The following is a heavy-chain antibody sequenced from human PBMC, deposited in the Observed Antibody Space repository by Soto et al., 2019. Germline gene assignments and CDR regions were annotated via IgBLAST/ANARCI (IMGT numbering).Heavy chain of an antibody. Sequence: QVQLVQSGAEVKKPGASVKVSCKASGYTFTSYYMHWVRQAPGQGLEWMGIINPSGGSTSYAQKFQGRVTMTRDTSTSTVYMELSSLRSEDTAVYYCARGSADVDADYYYYGMDVWGQGTTVIVSS. D-gene: IGHD5-12*01. J-gene: IGHJ6*02. CDR1: GYTFTSYY. CDR2: INPSGGST. CDR3: ARGSADVDADYYYYGMDV. V-gene: IGHV1-46*01.